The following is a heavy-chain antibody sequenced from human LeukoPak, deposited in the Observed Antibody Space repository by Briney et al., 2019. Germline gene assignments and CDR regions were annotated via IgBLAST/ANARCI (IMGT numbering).Heavy chain of an antibody. CDR1: GYTFTSYD. CDR3: ARGRPVDWFDAFDI. Sequence: GASVKVSCKASGYTFTSYDINWARQAPGQGLEWMGWMNPNSGNTGYAQKFQGRVTMTRNTTISTAYMELSSLRSEDTAVYYCARGRPVDWFDAFDIWGQGTMVTVSS. D-gene: IGHD3-9*01. CDR2: MNPNSGNT. J-gene: IGHJ3*02. V-gene: IGHV1-8*01.